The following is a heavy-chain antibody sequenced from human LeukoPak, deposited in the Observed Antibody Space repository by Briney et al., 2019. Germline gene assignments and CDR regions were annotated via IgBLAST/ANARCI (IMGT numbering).Heavy chain of an antibody. D-gene: IGHD3-22*01. J-gene: IGHJ4*02. Sequence: ASVKVSCKASGYTFTGYYMHWVRQAPGQGLERMGWINPNSGGTNYAQKFQGRVTMTRDTSISTAYMELSRLRSDDTAVYYCARAPLLRYYDSSGYEFDYWGQGTLVTVSS. CDR3: ARAPLLRYYDSSGYEFDY. CDR1: GYTFTGYY. V-gene: IGHV1-2*02. CDR2: INPNSGGT.